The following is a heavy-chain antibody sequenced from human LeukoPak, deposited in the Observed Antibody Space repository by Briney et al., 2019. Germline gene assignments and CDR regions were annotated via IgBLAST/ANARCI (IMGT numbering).Heavy chain of an antibody. CDR1: GRTFSNYG. V-gene: IGHV1-18*01. J-gene: IGHJ4*02. CDR3: ARDGRFAAYEPDY. Sequence: ASVKVSCKASGRTFSNYGITWVRQAPGQGLEWVGWISAYDGNTNYAQKFQGRVTMTTDTSTSTAHMELRSLRYDDTAVYYCARDGRFAAYEPDYWGQGTLVTVSS. D-gene: IGHD1-26*01. CDR2: ISAYDGNT.